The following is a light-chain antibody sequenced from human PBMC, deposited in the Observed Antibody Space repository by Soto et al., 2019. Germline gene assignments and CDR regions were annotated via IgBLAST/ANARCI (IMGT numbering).Light chain of an antibody. CDR2: EGG. CDR3: CSFALRSTLI. V-gene: IGLV2-23*01. Sequence: QSVLTQPASVSGSPGQSITISCTGTSSDVGNYNLVSWYQQYPGKAPKLMIYEGGKRPSGVSNRFSGSKSGNTASLTISGLQAEDEAEYYCCSFALRSTLIFGGGTQLTVL. CDR1: SSDVGNYNL. J-gene: IGLJ2*01.